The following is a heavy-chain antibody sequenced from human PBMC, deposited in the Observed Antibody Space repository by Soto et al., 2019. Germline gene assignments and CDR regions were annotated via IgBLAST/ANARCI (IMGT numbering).Heavy chain of an antibody. CDR2: IYWDDDK. D-gene: IGHD2-21*02. CDR1: AFSLSTGGVG. CDR3: IQSRCGGDCLQSYASYYYYGMDV. J-gene: IGHJ6*02. V-gene: IGHV2-5*02. Sequence: QITLKESGPTLVKPTQTLTLTCTFSAFSLSTGGVGVGWIRQPPGKALEWLALIYWDDDKRYSPSLRSRLTITKDTSKNPVILTLXXMDPVDTATYYCIQSRCGGDCLQSYASYYYYGMDVWGQGTTVTVSS.